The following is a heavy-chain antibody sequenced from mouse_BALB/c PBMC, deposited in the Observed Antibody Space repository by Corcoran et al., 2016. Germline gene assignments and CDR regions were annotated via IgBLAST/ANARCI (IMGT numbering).Heavy chain of an antibody. CDR1: GYTFTDYN. J-gene: IGHJ2*01. Sequence: EVLLHQSGPELVTPGASVKITCKASGYTFTDYNMDWVKQRHGKRLEWIGDINPRSRGTIYNQTFKGRATLTVDKSSSTAYMELRSLTSEDTAVYYCARWGITTFDYWGQGTTVTVSS. CDR3: ARWGITTFDY. V-gene: IGHV1-18*01. D-gene: IGHD1-1*01. CDR2: INPRSRGT.